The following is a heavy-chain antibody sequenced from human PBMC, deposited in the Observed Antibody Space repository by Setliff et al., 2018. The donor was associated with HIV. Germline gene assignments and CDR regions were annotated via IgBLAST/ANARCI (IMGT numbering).Heavy chain of an antibody. CDR2: INTGNGNT. CDR1: GYTFNSYA. D-gene: IGHD3-10*01. V-gene: IGHV1-3*04. CDR3: ARSLGDPPYYYGSGSYDNSGY. J-gene: IGHJ4*02. Sequence: GASVKVSCKASGYTFNSYAMHWVRQAPGQRPEWMGWINTGNGNTRHSQKFHGRVTITRDTPASTAYMELSSLRSEDTAVYYCARSLGDPPYYYGSGSYDNSGYCGQGTPVTVSS.